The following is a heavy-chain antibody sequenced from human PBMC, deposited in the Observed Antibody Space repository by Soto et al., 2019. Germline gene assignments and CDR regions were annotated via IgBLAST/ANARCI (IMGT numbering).Heavy chain of an antibody. V-gene: IGHV3-15*07. CDR1: GFTFTNAW. J-gene: IGHJ4*02. CDR2: IKSKNDGETR. Sequence: GGSLRLSCAVSGFTFTNAWINWVRQAPGKGLEWVGRIKSKNDGETRDYAAPVNGRFIISRDDSKSTLYLQMDSLKTEDTAVYYWGSNSIAVAGINDYWGQGTLVTVS. CDR3: GSNSIAVAGINDY. D-gene: IGHD6-19*01.